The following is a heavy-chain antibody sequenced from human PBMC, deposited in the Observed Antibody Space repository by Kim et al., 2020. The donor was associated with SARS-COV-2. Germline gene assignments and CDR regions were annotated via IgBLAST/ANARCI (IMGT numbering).Heavy chain of an antibody. CDR3: ARCKDSSPYYYYGMDV. D-gene: IGHD3-22*01. CDR1: GGSISSYY. CDR2: IYYSGST. V-gene: IGHV4-59*01. Sequence: SETLSLTCTVSGGSISSYYWSWIRQPPGKGLEWIGYIYYSGSTNYNPSLKSRVTISVDTSKNQFSLKLSSVTAADTAVYYCARCKDSSPYYYYGMDVWGQGTTVTVSS. J-gene: IGHJ6*02.